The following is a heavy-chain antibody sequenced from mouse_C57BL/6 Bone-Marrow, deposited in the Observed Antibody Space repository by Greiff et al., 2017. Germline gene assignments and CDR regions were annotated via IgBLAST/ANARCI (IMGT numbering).Heavy chain of an antibody. V-gene: IGHV2-5*01. CDR1: GFSLTSYG. Sequence: QVQLKQSGPGLVQPSQSLSITCTVSGFSLTSYGVHWVRQSPGKGLEWLGVIWRGGSTDYNAAFMSRLSITKDNSKSQVFFKMNSLQADDTAIYYSAKNWGYGSSYGYAMDYGGQGTSVTVSS. CDR2: IWRGGST. D-gene: IGHD1-1*01. J-gene: IGHJ4*01. CDR3: AKNWGYGSSYGYAMDY.